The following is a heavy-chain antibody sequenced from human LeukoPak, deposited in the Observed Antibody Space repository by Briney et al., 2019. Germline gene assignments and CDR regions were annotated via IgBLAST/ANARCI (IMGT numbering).Heavy chain of an antibody. CDR1: GYTFTDYY. CDR2: VDPEDGET. Sequence: ASVKISCKASGYTFTDYYMRWVQQAPGKGLEWMGRVDPEDGETIYAEKFQGRVTITADTSTDTAYMELSSLRSEDTAVYYCATVWDSSSSYYYYYMDVWGKGTTVTVSS. V-gene: IGHV1-69-2*01. D-gene: IGHD2-2*01. J-gene: IGHJ6*03. CDR3: ATVWDSSSSYYYYYMDV.